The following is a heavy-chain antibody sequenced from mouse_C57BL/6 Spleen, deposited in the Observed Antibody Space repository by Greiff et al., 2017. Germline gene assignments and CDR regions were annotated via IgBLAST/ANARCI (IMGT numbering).Heavy chain of an antibody. V-gene: IGHV1-42*01. CDR1: GYSFTGYY. J-gene: IGHJ4*01. CDR3: ARSWVVATEDY. CDR2: INPSTGGT. D-gene: IGHD1-1*01. Sequence: EVQLQQSGPELVKPGASVKISCKASGYSFTGYYMNWVKQSPEKSLEWIGEINPSTGGTTYNQKFKAKATLTVDKSSSTAYMQLKSLTSEDSAVYYCARSWVVATEDYWGQGTSVTVSS.